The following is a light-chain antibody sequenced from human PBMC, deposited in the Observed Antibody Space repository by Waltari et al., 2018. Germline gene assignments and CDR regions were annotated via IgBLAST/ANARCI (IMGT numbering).Light chain of an antibody. CDR1: QSVSYSSNNKYY. CDR3: QQYYTTPLT. J-gene: IGKJ3*01. Sequence: DTVMTQSPDSLTVSLGERATINCKSSQSVSYSSNNKYYLAWYQQKPGQPPRLLIYWVSTRESGVPDRFSGSGSGTDFTLTISSLQAEDVAVYYCQQYYTTPLTFGPGTKVDIK. CDR2: WVS. V-gene: IGKV4-1*01.